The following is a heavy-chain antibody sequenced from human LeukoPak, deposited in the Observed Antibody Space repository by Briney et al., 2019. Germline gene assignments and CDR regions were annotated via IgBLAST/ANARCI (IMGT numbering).Heavy chain of an antibody. V-gene: IGHV3-53*01. CDR1: GXTVSSNY. Sequence: GGSLRLSCAASGXTVSSNYMSWVRQAPGKGLEWVSVIYSGGSTYYADSVKGRFTISRDNSKNTLYLQMNSLRAEDTAVYYCARTLSDGGYYYGMDVWGQGTTVTVSS. CDR3: ARTLSDGGYYYGMDV. CDR2: IYSGGST. J-gene: IGHJ6*02. D-gene: IGHD2-21*02.